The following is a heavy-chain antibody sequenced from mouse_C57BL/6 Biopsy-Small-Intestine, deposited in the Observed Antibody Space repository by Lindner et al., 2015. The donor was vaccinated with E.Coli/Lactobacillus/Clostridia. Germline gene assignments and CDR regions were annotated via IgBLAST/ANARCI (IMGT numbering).Heavy chain of an antibody. D-gene: IGHD1-1*01. CDR1: GFTFSDYG. Sequence: VQLQESGGGLVKPGASLKLSCAASGFTFSDYGMHWVRQAPEKGLEWVAYISSGSSTIYYADTVKGRFTISRDNAKNTLFLQMTSLRSEDTAMYYCARTTTVVPDYWGQGTTLTVSS. CDR2: ISSGSSTI. J-gene: IGHJ2*01. V-gene: IGHV5-17*01. CDR3: ARTTTVVPDY.